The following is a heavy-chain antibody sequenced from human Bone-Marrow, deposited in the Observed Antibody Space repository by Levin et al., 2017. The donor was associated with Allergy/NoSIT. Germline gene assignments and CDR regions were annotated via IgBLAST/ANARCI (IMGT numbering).Heavy chain of an antibody. J-gene: IGHJ5*02. V-gene: IGHV3-7*01. CDR1: RFTFSKYW. CDR2: IKEDGSQK. CDR3: ARGPLSWFDP. Sequence: LSLTCAASRFTFSKYWMSWVRQAPGKGPEWVANIKEDGSQKYYVDSVKGRFTISRDNAKNSLFLQMNSLRAEDTAVYYCARGPLSWFDPWGQGTLVTVSS. D-gene: IGHD1-1*01.